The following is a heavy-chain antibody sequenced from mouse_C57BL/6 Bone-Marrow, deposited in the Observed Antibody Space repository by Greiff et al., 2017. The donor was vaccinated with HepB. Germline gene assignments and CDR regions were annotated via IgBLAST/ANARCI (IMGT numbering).Heavy chain of an antibody. Sequence: VKLMESGPGLVQPSQSLSITCTVSGFSLTSYGVHWVRQSPGKGLEWLGVIWSGGSTDYNAAFISRLSISKDNSKSQVFFKMNILQADDTAIYYCASYSAAYWGQGTLVTVSA. V-gene: IGHV2-2*01. CDR1: GFSLTSYG. CDR2: IWSGGST. CDR3: ASYSAAY. D-gene: IGHD6-1*01. J-gene: IGHJ3*01.